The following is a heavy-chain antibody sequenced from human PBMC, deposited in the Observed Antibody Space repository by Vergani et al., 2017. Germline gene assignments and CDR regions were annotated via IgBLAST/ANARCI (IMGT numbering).Heavy chain of an antibody. Sequence: HLLESGGGLVQPGGSLRLSCAASGFPFSSYALTWVRQAPGKGLEWVSTISRSGFNTYYADSVKGRLTVSRDNSKNTLFLQMNSLRAGDTAVYYCAKDVFGDSSDLDSWGPGTLVTVSS. CDR3: AKDVFGDSSDLDS. V-gene: IGHV3-23*01. CDR1: GFPFSSYA. D-gene: IGHD3-22*01. CDR2: ISRSGFNT. J-gene: IGHJ4*02.